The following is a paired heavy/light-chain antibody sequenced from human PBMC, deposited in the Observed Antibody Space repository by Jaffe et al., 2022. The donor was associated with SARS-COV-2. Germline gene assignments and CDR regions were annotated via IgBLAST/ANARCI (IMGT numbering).Heavy chain of an antibody. D-gene: IGHD2-21*02. Sequence: EVQLVESGGGLVNPGGSLRLSCAGSGVTLSGAWMSWVRQAPGKGLEWVGRIKRKSDGGTTDYAAPVKGRFTISRDDSTNTMYLEMNSLKTDDTAVYYCTTPFRVTANAFDLWGQGTMVTVSS. CDR2: IKRKSDGGTT. V-gene: IGHV3-15*01. CDR3: TTPFRVTANAFDL. J-gene: IGHJ3*01. CDR1: GVTLSGAW.
Light chain of an antibody. CDR3: QQYYITPLT. CDR2: WAS. V-gene: IGKV4-1*01. CDR1: QTVLYSSNNKNY. Sequence: DIVMTQSPDSLAVSLGDRATINCKSSQTVLYSSNNKNYLAWYQQKPGQPPKVLIYWASTRESGVPDRFSGSGSGTDFTLTISSLQAEDVAVYYCQQYYITPLTFGGGTKVEIK. J-gene: IGKJ4*01.